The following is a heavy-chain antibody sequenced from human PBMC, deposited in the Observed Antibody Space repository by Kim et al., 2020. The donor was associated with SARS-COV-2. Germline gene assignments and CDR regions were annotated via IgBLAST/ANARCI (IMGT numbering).Heavy chain of an antibody. V-gene: IGHV4-59*08. CDR2: IYYSGST. D-gene: IGHD2-2*02. Sequence: SETLSLTCTVSGGSISSYYWSWIRQPPGKGLEWIGYIYYSGSTNYNPSLKSRVTISVDTSKNQFSLKLSSVTAADTAVYYCAGIPVHSTVGMDVWGQGTTVTVSS. J-gene: IGHJ6*02. CDR3: AGIPVHSTVGMDV. CDR1: GGSISSYY.